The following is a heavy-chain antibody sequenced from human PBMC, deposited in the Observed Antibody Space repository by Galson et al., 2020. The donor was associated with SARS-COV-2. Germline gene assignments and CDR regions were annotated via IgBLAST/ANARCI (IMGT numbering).Heavy chain of an antibody. CDR3: ASAHVDTALYYYYGMDV. D-gene: IGHD5-18*01. CDR1: GCTFSSYS. V-gene: IGHV3-21*01. Sequence: NSGGSLRLSCAASGCTFSSYSMNWVRQAPGKGLEWVSSISSSSSNIYYADSVKARFTISRDNAKNSLYLQMNSLRAEDTAVYYCASAHVDTALYYYYGMDVWGQGTTVTVSS. J-gene: IGHJ6*02. CDR2: ISSSSSNI.